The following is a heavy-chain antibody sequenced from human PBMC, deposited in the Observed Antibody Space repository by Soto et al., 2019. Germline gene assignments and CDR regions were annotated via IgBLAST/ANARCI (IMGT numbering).Heavy chain of an antibody. J-gene: IGHJ4*02. CDR1: GGSFSGYY. Sequence: QVQLQQWGAGLLKPSETLSLTCAVYGGSFSGYYWSWIRQPPGKGLEWMGEINHSGSTNYNPSLKSRVTISVDTSKNQFSLKLSSVTAADTAVYYCARRDYYDSSGLYYFDYWGQGTLVTVSS. V-gene: IGHV4-34*01. CDR2: INHSGST. CDR3: ARRDYYDSSGLYYFDY. D-gene: IGHD3-22*01.